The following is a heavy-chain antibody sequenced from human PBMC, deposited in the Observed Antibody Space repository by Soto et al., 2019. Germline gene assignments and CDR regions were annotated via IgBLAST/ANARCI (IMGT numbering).Heavy chain of an antibody. D-gene: IGHD3-22*01. V-gene: IGHV4-38-2*01. J-gene: IGHJ5*02. CDR3: ARVGPWVPYYYDSSPYTFENWFDP. Sequence: ETLSLTFAVSGYSISSGYYWGWLRQPPGKGLEWIGSIYHCGSTYYNPSLNSRVTLSIDMTNNHASLILNSVTAADTAVYYCARVGPWVPYYYDSSPYTFENWFDPWGQGTLVTVSS. CDR2: IYHCGST. CDR1: GYSISSGYY.